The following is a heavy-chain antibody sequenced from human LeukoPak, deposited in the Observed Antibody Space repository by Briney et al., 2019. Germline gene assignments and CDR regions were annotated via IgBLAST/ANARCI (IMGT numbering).Heavy chain of an antibody. D-gene: IGHD1-26*01. J-gene: IGHJ4*02. CDR3: AKRQGIVGDTVVYFDY. V-gene: IGHV3-23*01. Sequence: PGGSLRLSCAASGFTFSSYAMSWVRQAPGKGLEWVSAISGSGGSTYYADSVKGRFTISRDNSKNTLYLQMNSLRAEDTAVYYCAKRQGIVGDTVVYFDYWGQGTLVTVSS. CDR2: ISGSGGST. CDR1: GFTFSSYA.